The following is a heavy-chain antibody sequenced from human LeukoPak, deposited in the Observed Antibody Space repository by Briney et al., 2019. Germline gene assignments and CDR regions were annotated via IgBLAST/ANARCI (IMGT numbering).Heavy chain of an antibody. J-gene: IGHJ4*02. D-gene: IGHD6-19*01. CDR2: ISWNSGSI. V-gene: IGHV3-9*01. CDR3: AKDNRRHYTSGPNPDSLH. Sequence: PGGSLRLSCAGSGFIFNNYAMHWVRQPPGKGLEWVSGISWNSGSIDYAESVKGRFTLSSHNAKNSLYLQMNSLRVEDTAFYYCAKDNRRHYTSGPNPDSLHWGQGALVTVSS. CDR1: GFIFNNYA.